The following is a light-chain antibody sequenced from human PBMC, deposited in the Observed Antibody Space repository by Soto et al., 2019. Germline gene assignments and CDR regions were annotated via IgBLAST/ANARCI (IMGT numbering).Light chain of an antibody. V-gene: IGKV3-20*01. CDR3: QQYCGSPGT. Sequence: EIVLTQSPGTLSLSPGERATLSCRASQSVPGNSLAWYRQRPGQAHRLLMYGAFNRVTGIPDRCSGSGSGTDCTITISRLDPEDVAVYYCQQYCGSPGTFGQGTNVEIK. CDR1: QSVPGNS. CDR2: GAF. J-gene: IGKJ1*01.